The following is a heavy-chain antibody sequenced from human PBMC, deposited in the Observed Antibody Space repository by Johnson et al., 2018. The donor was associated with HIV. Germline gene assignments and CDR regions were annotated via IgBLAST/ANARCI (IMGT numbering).Heavy chain of an antibody. CDR2: INWNGGSA. CDR1: GFTFDDYG. J-gene: IGHJ3*02. Sequence: VQLVESGGGLVQPGGSLRLSCAASGFTFDDYGMSWVRQAPGKGLEWVSGINWNGGSAGYADSVKGRFIISRDNSKNTLYVQMNRLRPEDTAAYFCAKGRSGGSGAFDIWGQGTVVTVSS. D-gene: IGHD3-10*01. V-gene: IGHV3-20*04. CDR3: AKGRSGGSGAFDI.